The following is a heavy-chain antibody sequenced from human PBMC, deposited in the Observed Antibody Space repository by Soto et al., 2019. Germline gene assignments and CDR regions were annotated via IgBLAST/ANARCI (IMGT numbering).Heavy chain of an antibody. Sequence: ASVKVSCKASGYTFTSYGISWVRQAPGQGLECMGWISAYNGNTNYAQKLQGRVTMTTXPXXSXXXMXLXSLRSDDTAVYSCARDLEEAVAADWYWFDPWG. CDR3: ARDLEEAVAADWYWFDP. CDR2: ISAYNGNT. V-gene: IGHV1-18*01. J-gene: IGHJ5*02. D-gene: IGHD6-19*01. CDR1: GYTFTSYG.